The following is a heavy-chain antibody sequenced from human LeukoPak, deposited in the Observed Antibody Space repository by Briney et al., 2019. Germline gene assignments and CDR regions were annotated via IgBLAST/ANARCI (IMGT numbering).Heavy chain of an antibody. D-gene: IGHD1-1*01. CDR1: GGSFSGYY. CDR2: INHSGST. CDR3: GRLEWFDP. Sequence: SETLSLTCAVYGGSFSGYYWSWIRQPPGKGLEWIGEINHSGSTNYNPSLKSRVTISVDTSKNQFSLKLSSVTAADTALYYCGRLEWFDPWGQGTLVNVFS. J-gene: IGHJ5*02. V-gene: IGHV4-34*01.